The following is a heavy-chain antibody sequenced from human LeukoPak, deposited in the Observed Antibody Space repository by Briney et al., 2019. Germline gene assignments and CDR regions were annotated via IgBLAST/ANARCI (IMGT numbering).Heavy chain of an antibody. V-gene: IGHV3-53*01. CDR1: EFTVSSTY. CDR3: ARGKPVTGMPDYYSYGMDV. CDR2: MYSFGNT. J-gene: IGHJ6*02. D-gene: IGHD1-20*01. Sequence: GGSLRLSCAVSEFTVSSTYMSWVRQAPGKGLEWVSLMYSFGNTYYADSVKGRFTISRDNSKNTLYLQMNSLRAEDTALYYCARGKPVTGMPDYYSYGMDVWGQGTMVTVSS.